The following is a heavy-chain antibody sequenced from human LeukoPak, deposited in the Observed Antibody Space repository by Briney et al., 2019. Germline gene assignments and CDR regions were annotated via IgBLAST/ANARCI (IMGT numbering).Heavy chain of an antibody. CDR3: ARDSSSSKWGFDY. CDR1: GGSISSYY. V-gene: IGHV4-59*01. D-gene: IGHD6-6*01. CDR2: IYYSGST. Sequence: SETLSLTCTVSGGSISSYYWSWIRQPPGKGLEWIGYIYYSGSTNYNPSLKSRVTISVDTSKNQFSLKLSSVTAADTAVYYCARDSSSSKWGFDYWGQGTLVTVSS. J-gene: IGHJ4*02.